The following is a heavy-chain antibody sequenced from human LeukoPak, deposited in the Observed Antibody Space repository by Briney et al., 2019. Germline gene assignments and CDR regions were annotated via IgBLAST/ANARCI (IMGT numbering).Heavy chain of an antibody. J-gene: IGHJ6*03. CDR3: ARDDSDYRSYYYYYYMDV. D-gene: IGHD4-11*01. Sequence: ASVKVSCKASGYTFTSYGISWVRQAPGQGLEWMGWISAYNGNTNYAQKLQGRVTMTTDTSTSTAYMELRSLRSDDTAVYYCARDDSDYRSYYYYYYMDVWGKGTTVTVSS. CDR1: GYTFTSYG. V-gene: IGHV1-18*01. CDR2: ISAYNGNT.